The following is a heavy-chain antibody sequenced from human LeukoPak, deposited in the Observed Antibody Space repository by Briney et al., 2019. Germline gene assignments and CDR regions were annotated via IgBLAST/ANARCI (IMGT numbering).Heavy chain of an antibody. CDR3: ARWGTYASTSNWFDP. D-gene: IGHD2-2*01. V-gene: IGHV4-38-2*02. J-gene: IGHJ5*02. CDR2: MYHTGST. CDR1: GYSMSSGYY. Sequence: PSETLSLTCTVSGYSMSSGYYWGWIRQPPERGLEWIGSMYHTGSTYYNPSLKSRVTISVDTSKNQFSLRLSSVTAADTAVYYCARWGTYASTSNWFDPWGQGTLVTVSS.